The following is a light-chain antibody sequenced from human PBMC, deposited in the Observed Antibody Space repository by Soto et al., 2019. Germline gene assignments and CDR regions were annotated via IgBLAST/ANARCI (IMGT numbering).Light chain of an antibody. Sequence: EIVLTQSPATLSLSPGERATLSCRASQSVSSYLAWYQQKPGQAPRLLIYDASNRATGIPARFSGSGSGTDFTLTISSLEPEDFEVYYCQERGDWPITFGQGTRLYIK. CDR1: QSVSSY. V-gene: IGKV3-11*01. CDR3: QERGDWPIT. J-gene: IGKJ5*01. CDR2: DAS.